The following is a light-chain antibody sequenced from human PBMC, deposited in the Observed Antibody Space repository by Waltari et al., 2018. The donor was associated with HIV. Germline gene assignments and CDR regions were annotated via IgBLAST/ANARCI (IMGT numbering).Light chain of an antibody. CDR1: SSNIGSNY. CDR2: RNN. J-gene: IGLJ2*01. Sequence: QSLLTQPPSASGTPGQRVTISCSGSSSNIGSNYVYWYHQRPGTAPKLLIYRNNQRPSGVPDRFSGSKSGTSASLAISGLRSEDEADYYCAVWDDSLSVVFGGGTKLTVL. CDR3: AVWDDSLSVV. V-gene: IGLV1-47*01.